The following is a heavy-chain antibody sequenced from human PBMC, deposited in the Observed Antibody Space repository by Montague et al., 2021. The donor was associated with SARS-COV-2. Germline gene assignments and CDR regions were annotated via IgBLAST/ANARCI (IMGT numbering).Heavy chain of an antibody. CDR1: GGSFSAYY. CDR2: IYHSGST. J-gene: IGHJ6*02. Sequence: SETLSLTCAVYGGSFSAYYWSWIRQPPGKGLEWIGEIYHSGSTNYNPSLKSRVTISVDTSKNQFSLKQRSVTAADTAVYYCTREGYQVLWSDYYYYGMDVWGQGTTVTVSS. V-gene: IGHV4-34*01. CDR3: TREGYQVLWSDYYYYGMDV. D-gene: IGHD2-2*01.